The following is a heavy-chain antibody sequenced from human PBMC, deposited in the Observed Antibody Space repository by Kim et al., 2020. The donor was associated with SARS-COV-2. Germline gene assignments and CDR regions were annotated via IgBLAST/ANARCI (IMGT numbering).Heavy chain of an antibody. V-gene: IGHV4-39*01. CDR1: GGSISSSSYY. J-gene: IGHJ4*02. Sequence: SETLSLTCTVSGGSISSSSYYWGWIRQPPGKGLEWIGSIYYSGSTYYNPSLKSRVTISVDTSKNQFSLKLSSVTAADTAVYYCAGHKSGYGIPYFDYWGQGTLVTVSS. CDR2: IYYSGST. D-gene: IGHD5-12*01. CDR3: AGHKSGYGIPYFDY.